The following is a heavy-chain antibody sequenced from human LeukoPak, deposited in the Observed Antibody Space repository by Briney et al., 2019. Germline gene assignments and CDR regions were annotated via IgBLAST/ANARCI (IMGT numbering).Heavy chain of an antibody. V-gene: IGHV3-48*01. J-gene: IGHJ4*02. CDR1: GFPFIEYS. Sequence: GGSLRLSCTASGFPFIEYSMNWVRQVPGKGLEWIAYIGIDSGNTKYADSVRGRFAISADKTKNSLYLQMNSLRVEDTAVYYCARDHNYAFDNWGQGTLVSVAS. CDR2: IGIDSGNT. CDR3: ARDHNYAFDN. D-gene: IGHD1-1*01.